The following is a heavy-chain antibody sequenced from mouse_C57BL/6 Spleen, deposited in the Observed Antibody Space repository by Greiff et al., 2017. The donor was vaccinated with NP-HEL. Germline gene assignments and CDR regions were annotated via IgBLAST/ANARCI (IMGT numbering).Heavy chain of an antibody. V-gene: IGHV1-50*01. Sequence: QVRLKQPGAELVKPGASVKLSCKASGYTFTSYWMQWVKQRPGQGLEWIGEIDPSDSYTNYNQKFKGKATLTVDTSSSTAYMQRSSLTSEDSAVYYCARRRGRDYWGQGTTLTVSS. CDR3: ARRRGRDY. CDR1: GYTFTSYW. J-gene: IGHJ2*01. CDR2: IDPSDSYT.